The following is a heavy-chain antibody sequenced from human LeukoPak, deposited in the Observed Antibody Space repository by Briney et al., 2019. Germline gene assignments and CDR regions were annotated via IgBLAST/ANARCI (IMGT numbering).Heavy chain of an antibody. Sequence: ASVKVSCKASGYTFISYAMNWVRQAPGQGLEWMGWINTETGNPTYAQGFTGQFVFSVDTSVNTAYLQISSLRTEDTAVYYCARGGYYGGSGTYGFFDYWGQGSLVTVSS. J-gene: IGHJ4*02. CDR2: INTETGNP. V-gene: IGHV7-4-1*02. CDR3: ARGGYYGGSGTYGFFDY. D-gene: IGHD3-10*01. CDR1: GYTFISYA.